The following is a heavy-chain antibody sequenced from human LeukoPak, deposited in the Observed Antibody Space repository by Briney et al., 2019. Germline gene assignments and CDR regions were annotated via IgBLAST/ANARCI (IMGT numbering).Heavy chain of an antibody. CDR2: IYYSGTT. Sequence: SETLSLTCTVSGGSISSDGYYWSWIRQHPGKGLEWIGYIYYSGTTYYNPSLKSRVTISVDTSKNQFSLKLSSVTAADTAVYYCARGSGLNWFDPWGQGTLVTVSS. V-gene: IGHV4-31*03. D-gene: IGHD3-3*01. CDR1: GGSISSDGYY. J-gene: IGHJ5*02. CDR3: ARGSGLNWFDP.